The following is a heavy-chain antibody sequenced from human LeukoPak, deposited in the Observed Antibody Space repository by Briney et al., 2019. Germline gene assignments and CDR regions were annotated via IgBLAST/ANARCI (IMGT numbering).Heavy chain of an antibody. Sequence: AGGSLRLSCAASGFTFDDYAMHWVRHAPGKGLEWVSGISWNSGSIGYADSVKGRFTISRDNAKNSLYLQMNSLRAEDTALYYCAKDSWRFNWYFDLWGRGTLVTVSS. CDR3: AKDSWRFNWYFDL. CDR2: ISWNSGSI. D-gene: IGHD1-1*01. J-gene: IGHJ2*01. V-gene: IGHV3-9*01. CDR1: GFTFDDYA.